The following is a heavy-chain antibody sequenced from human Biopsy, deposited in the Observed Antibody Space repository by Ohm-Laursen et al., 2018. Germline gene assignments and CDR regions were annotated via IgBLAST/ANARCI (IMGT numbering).Heavy chain of an antibody. CDR3: ATDDYSGDSAY. V-gene: IGHV3-48*01. CDR2: ISSSSESI. D-gene: IGHD4-23*01. CDR1: GFTFSNFN. Sequence: SLRLSCAASGFTFSNFNMNWFRQAPGEGLEWVSYISSSSESIYYADSVRGRFTVSRDNAQNSMYLQMSSLGADDTAVYYCATDDYSGDSAYWGQGTLVTVSS. J-gene: IGHJ4*02.